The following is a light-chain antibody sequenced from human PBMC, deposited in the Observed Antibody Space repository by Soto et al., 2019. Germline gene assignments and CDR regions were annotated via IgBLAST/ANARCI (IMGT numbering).Light chain of an antibody. CDR2: AAS. CDR3: LQHNSYPWT. CDR1: PGINNY. Sequence: DIQMTQSASAMSASVGDRVTITCRASPGINNYLVWFQQKPGKVPNRLIYAASSLQSGVPSRFSGSGSGTEFTLTISSLQPEDSAPYYCLQHNSYPWTFGRGTQVEIK. J-gene: IGKJ1*01. V-gene: IGKV1-17*03.